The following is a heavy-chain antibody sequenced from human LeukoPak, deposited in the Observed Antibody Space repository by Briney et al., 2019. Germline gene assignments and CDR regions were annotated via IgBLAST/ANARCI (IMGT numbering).Heavy chain of an antibody. J-gene: IGHJ6*02. CDR2: IIPIFGIA. CDR3: ARDRATRDGYNQAFYGMDV. CDR1: GGTFSSYA. V-gene: IGHV1-69*04. D-gene: IGHD5-24*01. Sequence: ASVTVSCKASGGTFSSYAISWVRQAPGQGLEWMGRIIPIFGIANYAQKFQGRVTITADKSTSTAYMELSSLRSEDTAVYYCARDRATRDGYNQAFYGMDVWGQGTTVTVSS.